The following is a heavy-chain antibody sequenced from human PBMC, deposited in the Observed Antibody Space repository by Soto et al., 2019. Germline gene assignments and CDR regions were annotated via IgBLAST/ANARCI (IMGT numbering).Heavy chain of an antibody. D-gene: IGHD3-16*02. Sequence: SETLSLTCTVSGGSISSYYWSWFRQPPGKGLEWIGYIYYSGSTNYNPSLKSRVTISVDTSKNQFSLKLSSVTAADTAVYYCARHAVDYIWGSYRLHYFDYWGQGTLVTVSS. CDR1: GGSISSYY. V-gene: IGHV4-59*08. CDR3: ARHAVDYIWGSYRLHYFDY. J-gene: IGHJ4*02. CDR2: IYYSGST.